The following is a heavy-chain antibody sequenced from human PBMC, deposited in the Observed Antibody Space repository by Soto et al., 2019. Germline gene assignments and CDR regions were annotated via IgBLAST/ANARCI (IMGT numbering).Heavy chain of an antibody. V-gene: IGHV3-23*01. J-gene: IGHJ4*02. D-gene: IGHD6-6*01. CDR2: ISGSGDRT. CDR1: GFTFSTYA. CDR3: AKDGAYSSSSLYYFDY. Sequence: EVQLLESGGGLVQPGGSLRLSCAASGFTFSTYAMNWVRQAPGKGLEWVSAISGSGDRTYYADSVRGRFTISKDSSKNTLYLQRNSLRAEDTAVYYWAKDGAYSSSSLYYFDYWGQGTLVTVSS.